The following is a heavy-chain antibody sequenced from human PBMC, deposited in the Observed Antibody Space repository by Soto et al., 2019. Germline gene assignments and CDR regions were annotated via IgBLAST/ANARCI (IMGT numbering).Heavy chain of an antibody. CDR3: ARDNNYYGSGSLHYYYYYGMDV. V-gene: IGHV3-33*01. J-gene: IGHJ6*02. CDR2: IWYDGSNK. Sequence: GGSLILSCAASGFTFSSYGMHWVRQAPGKGLEWVAVIWYDGSNKYYADSVKGRFTISRDNSKSTLYLQMNSLRAEDTAVYYCARDNNYYGSGSLHYYYYYGMDVWGQGTTVTVSS. D-gene: IGHD3-10*01. CDR1: GFTFSSYG.